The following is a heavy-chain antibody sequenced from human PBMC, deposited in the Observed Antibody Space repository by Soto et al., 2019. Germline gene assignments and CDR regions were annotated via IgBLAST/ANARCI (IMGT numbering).Heavy chain of an antibody. CDR1: GYTFTSYG. D-gene: IGHD3-3*01. CDR3: ARGGIFYDFWSGYYTSFEY. CDR2: ISAYNGNT. Sequence: VASVKVSCKASGYTFTSYGISWVRQAPGQGLEWMGWISAYNGNTNYAQKLQGRVTMTTDTSTSTAYMELGSLRSDDTAVYYCARGGIFYDFWSGYYTSFEYWGQGTLVTVPS. J-gene: IGHJ4*02. V-gene: IGHV1-18*01.